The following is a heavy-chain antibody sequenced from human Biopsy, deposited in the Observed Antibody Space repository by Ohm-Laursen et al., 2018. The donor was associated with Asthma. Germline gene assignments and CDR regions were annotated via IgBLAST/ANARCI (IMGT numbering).Heavy chain of an antibody. J-gene: IGHJ4*02. V-gene: IGHV3-23*01. CDR3: AKESGTVGWHADYLEE. CDR1: GFPFRGFG. Sequence: SLRLSCTASGFPFRGFGMTWVRQAPGRGLEWVATISGGGPSTFYAASVKGRFTISSDTLENTVFLHLSSLRAEDTAVYYCAKESGTVGWHADYLEEWGRGTLVTVSS. CDR2: ISGGGPST. D-gene: IGHD6-19*01.